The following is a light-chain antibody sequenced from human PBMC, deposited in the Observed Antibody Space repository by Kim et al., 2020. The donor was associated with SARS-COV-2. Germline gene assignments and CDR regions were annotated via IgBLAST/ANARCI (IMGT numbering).Light chain of an antibody. V-gene: IGKV1-5*03. Sequence: DIQMTQSPASLSASVGDRVIITCRASQGIDSWLAWYQQRPGRAPNLLIYQASILESGVPSRFSGSGSGTDFTLTISSLQPDDFATYYCQQYRSYPWTFGQGTKVDIK. CDR2: QAS. CDR3: QQYRSYPWT. J-gene: IGKJ1*01. CDR1: QGIDSW.